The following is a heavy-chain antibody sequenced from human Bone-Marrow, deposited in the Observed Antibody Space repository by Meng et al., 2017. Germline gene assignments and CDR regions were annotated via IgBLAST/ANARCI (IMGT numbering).Heavy chain of an antibody. Sequence: ASVKVSCKASGYTFTSYGISWVRQAPGQGLEWMGWISAYTDSAKYAQNLQGRVTMTTDTSTNTIYMEVRSLRSDDTAVYYCARDFMCSGGSCHDVFDIWGQGTMVTVSS. CDR3: ARDFMCSGGSCHDVFDI. CDR2: ISAYTDSA. V-gene: IGHV1-18*01. D-gene: IGHD2-15*01. CDR1: GYTFTSYG. J-gene: IGHJ3*02.